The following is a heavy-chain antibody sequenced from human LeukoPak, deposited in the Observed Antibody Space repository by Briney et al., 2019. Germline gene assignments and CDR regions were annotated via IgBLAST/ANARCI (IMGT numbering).Heavy chain of an antibody. CDR3: ARDSGPRSANWFDP. CDR1: GGSISSYF. D-gene: IGHD6-25*01. Sequence: SETLSLTCTVSGGSISSYFWSWIRQPAGRGLEWIGRIYTSGSTNYNPSLKSRVTMSVDTSKNHFSLKLSSVTAADTAVYYCARDSGPRSANWFDPWGQGTLVTVSS. V-gene: IGHV4-4*07. CDR2: IYTSGST. J-gene: IGHJ5*02.